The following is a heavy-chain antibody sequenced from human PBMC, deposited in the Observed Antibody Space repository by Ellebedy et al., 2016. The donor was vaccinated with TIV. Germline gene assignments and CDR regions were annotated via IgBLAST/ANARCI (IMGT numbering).Heavy chain of an antibody. V-gene: IGHV4-61*01. Sequence: GSLRLSCSVSGGSVSSGSYYWTWIRQPPGKGLEWTGYISYNGRTNFNPSLKSRVTISVDMSKNQFSLKLNSVTAADTAVYYCARDDTSMVRGVAAAYDIWGQGTMVTVSS. D-gene: IGHD3-10*01. CDR2: ISYNGRT. CDR3: ARDDTSMVRGVAAAYDI. CDR1: GGSVSSGSYY. J-gene: IGHJ3*02.